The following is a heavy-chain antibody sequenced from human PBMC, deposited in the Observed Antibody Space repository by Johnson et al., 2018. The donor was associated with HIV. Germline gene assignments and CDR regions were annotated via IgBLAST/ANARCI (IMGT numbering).Heavy chain of an antibody. CDR3: AKGEVGHIVNTRESTFDI. CDR2: VWYDGRNK. D-gene: IGHD5-12*01. J-gene: IGHJ3*02. Sequence: QVQLVESGGGVAQPGRSLRLSCEVSGLTFSSYGFHWVRQSPGKGLEWVAVVWYDGRNKHYADSVKGRFTISRDNSINTVSLQMNSLRAEDTAVYYCAKGEVGHIVNTRESTFDIWGQGTMVIVSS. CDR1: GLTFSSYG. V-gene: IGHV3-33*06.